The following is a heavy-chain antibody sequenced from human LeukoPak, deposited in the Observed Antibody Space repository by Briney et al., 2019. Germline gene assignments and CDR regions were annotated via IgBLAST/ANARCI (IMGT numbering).Heavy chain of an antibody. J-gene: IGHJ4*02. V-gene: IGHV3-23*01. CDR2: ISDDSSFT. D-gene: IGHD3-3*01. Sequence: GGSLRLSCAASGLVFGKYAMAWVRQAPGKGLECVSIISDDSSFTYYLDSVKGRSTIFRDNSKNTLYLHMNSLKAEDTAVYYCAKPPVGDLFDYWGQGTLVTVSS. CDR1: GLVFGKYA. CDR3: AKPPVGDLFDY.